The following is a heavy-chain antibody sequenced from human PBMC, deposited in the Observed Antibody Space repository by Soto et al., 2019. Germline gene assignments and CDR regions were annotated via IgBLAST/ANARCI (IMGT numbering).Heavy chain of an antibody. D-gene: IGHD1-1*01. CDR3: ARDRSNSPDLLDS. J-gene: IGHJ4*02. CDR2: VYYTGST. Sequence: SETLSLTCSVSGGSIISDEYYWTWIRQPLGGGLEWIGHVYYTGSTSYSPSLKSRLTISVDTSKNQFSLRLNSVSAADTAVYYCARDRSNSPDLLDSWGRGTLVTVSS. CDR1: GGSIISDEYY. V-gene: IGHV4-30-4*01.